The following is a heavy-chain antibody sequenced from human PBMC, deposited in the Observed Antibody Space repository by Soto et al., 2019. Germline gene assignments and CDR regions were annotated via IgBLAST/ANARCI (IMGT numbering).Heavy chain of an antibody. CDR3: ARGSWDDVTGHDYMDV. J-gene: IGHJ6*03. Sequence: QVQLQQSGPGLVKPSQTLSLTCDISGDSVSSNSAGWNWIRQTPSRGLEWLGRTYYRSKWYNNYSLSVKSRVTVNPDTAKTQFSLQLNSVPPEDTAVYYCARGSWDDVTGHDYMDVWGKGPTVTVSS. D-gene: IGHD1-1*01. V-gene: IGHV6-1*01. CDR2: TYYRSKWYN. CDR1: GDSVSSNSAG.